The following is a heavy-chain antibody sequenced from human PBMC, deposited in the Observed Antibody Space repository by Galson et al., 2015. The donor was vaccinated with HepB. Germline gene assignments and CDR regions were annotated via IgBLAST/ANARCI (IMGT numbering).Heavy chain of an antibody. Sequence: SVKVSCKASGGTFSSYTISWVRQAPGQGLEWMGRIIPILGIANYAQKFQGRVTITADESTSTAYMELSSLRSEDTAVYYCASSPNIVVVPAAIPWFDPWGQGTLVTVSS. CDR2: IIPILGIA. J-gene: IGHJ5*02. V-gene: IGHV1-69*02. CDR1: GGTFSSYT. CDR3: ASSPNIVVVPAAIPWFDP. D-gene: IGHD2-2*01.